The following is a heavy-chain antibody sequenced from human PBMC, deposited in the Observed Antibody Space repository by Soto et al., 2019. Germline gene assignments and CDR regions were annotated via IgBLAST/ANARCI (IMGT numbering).Heavy chain of an antibody. CDR1: GFTFSNYA. J-gene: IGHJ4*02. V-gene: IGHV3-23*01. CDR2: IGRGTTT. D-gene: IGHD4-17*01. Sequence: EVQLLESGGGLEQPGGSLRLSCAASGFTFSNYALSWVRQAPGQGLEWVSAIGRGTTTFYADSVRGRFTISRDNSRNTLFLQMNSLRVEDTAVYYGERGGSGDYDYWGQGALVTVSS. CDR3: ERGGSGDYDY.